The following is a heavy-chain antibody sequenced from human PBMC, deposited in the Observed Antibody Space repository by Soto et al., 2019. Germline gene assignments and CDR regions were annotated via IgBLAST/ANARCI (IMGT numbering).Heavy chain of an antibody. V-gene: IGHV1-8*02. CDR2: MNPINGAT. J-gene: IGHJ6*02. CDR1: GYDFTAYD. CDR3: GRGPSPRAPAGGTPYYYAMGV. D-gene: IGHD6-13*01. Sequence: GASVKVSCKASGYDFTAYDINWVRQASGQGLEWMGWMNPINGATGSARRFQGRVSMTRNTATGTAYMELTSLRLDDTAVYYCGRGPSPRAPAGGTPYYYAMGVWGQGTTVTVSS.